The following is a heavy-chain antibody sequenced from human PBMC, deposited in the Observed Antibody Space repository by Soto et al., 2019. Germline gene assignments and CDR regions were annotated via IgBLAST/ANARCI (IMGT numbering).Heavy chain of an antibody. CDR1: GYTFTSYD. Sequence: QVQLVQSGAEVKKPGASVKVSCKASGYTFTSYDINWVRQATGQGLEWMGWMNPNSGNTGYAQKFQGRVTMTRNTSISTAYMELSSLRSEDTAVYYCARGRSHYGSGSYYRSDPWGQGTLVTVSS. V-gene: IGHV1-8*01. CDR3: ARGRSHYGSGSYYRSDP. CDR2: MNPNSGNT. J-gene: IGHJ5*02. D-gene: IGHD3-10*01.